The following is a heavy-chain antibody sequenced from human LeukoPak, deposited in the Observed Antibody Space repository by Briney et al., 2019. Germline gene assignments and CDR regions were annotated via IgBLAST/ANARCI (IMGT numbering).Heavy chain of an antibody. J-gene: IGHJ3*02. Sequence: ASVKVSCKVSGYTLTELSMHWVRQAPGKGLEWMGGFDPEDGETIYAQKFQGRVTMTEDTSTDTAYMELSSLRSEDTAVYYCATMPPIVVVPAARPAFDIWGQGTMVTVSS. D-gene: IGHD2-2*01. CDR2: FDPEDGET. V-gene: IGHV1-24*01. CDR3: ATMPPIVVVPAARPAFDI. CDR1: GYTLTELS.